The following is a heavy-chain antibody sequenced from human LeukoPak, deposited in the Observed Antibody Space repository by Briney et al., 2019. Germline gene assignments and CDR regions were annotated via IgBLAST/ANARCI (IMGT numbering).Heavy chain of an antibody. CDR3: ARGNIAVSVGEFDP. V-gene: IGHV1-3*01. Sequence: ASVKVSCKASGYTYTTYTMHWVRQAPGQRLEWMGWINAANDDTKYSQKFQGRVTITRDTSATTAYMELSSLRSEDTAVYYCARGNIAVSVGEFDPWGQGTLVTVSS. J-gene: IGHJ5*02. D-gene: IGHD6-19*01. CDR1: GYTYTTYT. CDR2: INAANDDT.